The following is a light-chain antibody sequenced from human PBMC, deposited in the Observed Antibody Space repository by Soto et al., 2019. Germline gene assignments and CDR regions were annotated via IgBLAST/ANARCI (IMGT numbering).Light chain of an antibody. Sequence: DIQMTQSPSSLSASVGDRVTITCQASQDISNYLNWYQQKPGKAPKLLIYDASNLETGVPSRFSGSGSGTEFTLTISSLQPDDFATYYCQQYNSYSPRWTFGQGTKVDIK. CDR3: QQYNSYSPRWT. CDR1: QDISNY. V-gene: IGKV1-33*01. J-gene: IGKJ1*01. CDR2: DAS.